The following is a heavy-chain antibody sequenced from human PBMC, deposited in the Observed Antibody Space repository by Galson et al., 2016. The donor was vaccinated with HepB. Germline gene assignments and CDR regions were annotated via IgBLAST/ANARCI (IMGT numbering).Heavy chain of an antibody. CDR2: TYYKSKWHD. Sequence: CAISGDSVSSNSAAWNWIRQSPSRGLEWLGRTYYKSKWHDDYAVSVESRIIINPDTSKNQFSLHLNSVTPEDTAVYYCARDSFDSHGSGSPLFDYWGQGTLVTVSS. J-gene: IGHJ4*02. CDR3: ARDSFDSHGSGSPLFDY. V-gene: IGHV6-1*01. CDR1: GDSVSSNSAA. D-gene: IGHD3-10*01.